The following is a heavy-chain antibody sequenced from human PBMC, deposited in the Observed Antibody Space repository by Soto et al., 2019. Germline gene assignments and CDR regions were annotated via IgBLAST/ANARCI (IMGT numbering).Heavy chain of an antibody. CDR3: ARDRVSTVVNPSEGRQGYYYYGMDV. CDR2: IYYSGST. D-gene: IGHD4-17*01. V-gene: IGHV4-59*01. Sequence: QVQLQESGPGLVKPSETLSLTCTVSGGSISSYYWSWIRQPPGKGLEWIGYIYYSGSTNYNHSLKRRATILVDQSKTRFSLGLSSVTAADTAVYYCARDRVSTVVNPSEGRQGYYYYGMDVWGQGTTVTVSS. J-gene: IGHJ6*02. CDR1: GGSISSYY.